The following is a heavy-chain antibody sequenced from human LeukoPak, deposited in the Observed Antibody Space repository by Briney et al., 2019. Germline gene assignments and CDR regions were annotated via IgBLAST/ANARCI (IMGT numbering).Heavy chain of an antibody. D-gene: IGHD4-17*01. Sequence: GGSLRLSCAASGFTLSNTWMNWVRQAPGKGLEWDRRITRIIDGGTTNYAAPVKGRFTVSRDDSINTLYLQMSSLKTEDTAVYYCAAQGGSGDLRYWGQGTLVTVSS. CDR2: ITRIIDGGTT. CDR1: GFTLSNTW. J-gene: IGHJ4*02. V-gene: IGHV3-15*01. CDR3: AAQGGSGDLRY.